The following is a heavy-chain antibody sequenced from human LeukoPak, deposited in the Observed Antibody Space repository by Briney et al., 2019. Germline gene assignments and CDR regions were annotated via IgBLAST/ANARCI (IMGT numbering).Heavy chain of an antibody. J-gene: IGHJ4*02. CDR1: GGSISSSSYY. V-gene: IGHV4-39*01. D-gene: IGHD3-9*01. Sequence: PSETLSLTCTVSGGSISSSSYYWGWIRQPPGKGLEWIGSIYYSGSTYYNPSLKSRVTISVDTSKNQFSLKLSSVTAADTAVYYCARHVDKNYDILTGFGYWGQGTLVTVSS. CDR3: ARHVDKNYDILTGFGY. CDR2: IYYSGST.